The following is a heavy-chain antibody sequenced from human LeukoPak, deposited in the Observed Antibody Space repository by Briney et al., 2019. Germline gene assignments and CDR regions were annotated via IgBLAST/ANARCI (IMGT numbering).Heavy chain of an antibody. CDR1: GYTLTELS. J-gene: IGHJ5*02. CDR3: VRFAAGPDPYYP. CDR2: FDHEDGET. D-gene: IGHD6-25*01. V-gene: IGHV1-24*01. Sequence: GASVNVSCKVSGYTLTELSMHWVRQAPGKGLEWMGGFDHEDGETIYAQNFQGRVTMTEDTSTDTAYMELNNLTSEDTAVYYCVRFAAGPDPYYPWGQGTLVTVSS.